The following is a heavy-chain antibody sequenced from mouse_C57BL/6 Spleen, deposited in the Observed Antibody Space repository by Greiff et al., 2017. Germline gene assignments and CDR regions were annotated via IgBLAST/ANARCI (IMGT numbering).Heavy chain of an antibody. J-gene: IGHJ2*01. D-gene: IGHD1-1*01. CDR3: ARSDYYGGSNYFDD. V-gene: IGHV1-59*01. CDR1: GYTFTSYW. Sequence: QVQLQQPGAELVRPGTSVKLSCKASGYTFTSYWMHWVKQRPGQGLERIGVIDPSASYTDYNQKFKGKATLTVDTSSSTAYMQLSSLTSEDSAVYYCARSDYYGGSNYFDDWGQGTTLTVSS. CDR2: IDPSASYT.